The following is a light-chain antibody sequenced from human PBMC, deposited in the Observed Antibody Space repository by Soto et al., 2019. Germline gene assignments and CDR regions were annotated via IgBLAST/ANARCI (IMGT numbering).Light chain of an antibody. CDR1: QSISSY. CDR3: QQSYSIPLT. Sequence: DIQLTQSPSSLSASVGDRVTITCRASQSISSYLNWYQQKPGKAPKLLIYDASSLQSGVPSRFSGSGSGTDFTLTISSLQPEDFATYYCQQSYSIPLTFGGGTKVDI. V-gene: IGKV1-39*01. CDR2: DAS. J-gene: IGKJ4*01.